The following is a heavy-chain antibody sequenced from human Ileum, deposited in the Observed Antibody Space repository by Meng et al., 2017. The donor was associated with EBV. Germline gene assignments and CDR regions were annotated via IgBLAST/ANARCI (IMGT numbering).Heavy chain of an antibody. D-gene: IGHD2-15*01. CDR3: ARGGWSLDY. J-gene: IGHJ4*02. CDR1: GGSSSSYY. Sequence: QVELNESGPGLVMPSVTLPPTCTVSGGSSSSYYWSWLRQPPGKGLECIGYIYSSGRTNYNPSLKRRVTISVDTAKNQFSLNRSSVTAADTAVYYCARGGWSLDYWGQGTLVTVSS. V-gene: IGHV4-59*08. CDR2: IYSSGRT.